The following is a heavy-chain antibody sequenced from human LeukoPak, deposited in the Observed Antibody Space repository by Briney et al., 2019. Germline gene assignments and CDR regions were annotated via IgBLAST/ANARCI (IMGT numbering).Heavy chain of an antibody. V-gene: IGHV1-18*04. D-gene: IGHD4-23*01. J-gene: IGHJ5*02. CDR1: GYTFTNNG. Sequence: SVKVSCKASGYTFTNNGISWVRQAPGQGLEWMGWISAYNGNTNYAQKFQGRVTMTTDTSTTTAYMELRSLRSNDTAVYYCARVKLPQGNWFDPWGQGTLVIVSS. CDR2: ISAYNGNT. CDR3: ARVKLPQGNWFDP.